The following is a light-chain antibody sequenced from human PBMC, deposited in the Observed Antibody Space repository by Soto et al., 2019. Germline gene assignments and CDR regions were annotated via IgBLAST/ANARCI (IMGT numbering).Light chain of an antibody. CDR1: QNVGNN. CDR3: QQYNNWPQT. CDR2: GAS. Sequence: EIVMTQSPATLSVSPGERATLSCRASQNVGNNLVWYQQKPGQAPRLLIYGASTRAAGIPDRFSGSGSGTHFTLTISSLQSEDFAVYHCQQYNNWPQTFGQGTKVDIK. V-gene: IGKV3-15*01. J-gene: IGKJ1*01.